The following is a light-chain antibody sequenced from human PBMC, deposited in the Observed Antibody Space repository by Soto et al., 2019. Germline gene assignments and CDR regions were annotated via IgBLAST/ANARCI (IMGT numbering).Light chain of an antibody. CDR3: ATWEDSLNGFYV. V-gene: IGLV1-47*01. J-gene: IGLJ1*01. Sequence: QSVLTQPPSASGTPGQGVTISCSGSTSNIGSNYVYWYQQLPGTAPKLLIYRNNHRPSGVPDRYSGSESGTSASLSISGLRSDDEVEYYCATWEDSLNGFYVFGTGTKLTVL. CDR1: TSNIGSNY. CDR2: RNN.